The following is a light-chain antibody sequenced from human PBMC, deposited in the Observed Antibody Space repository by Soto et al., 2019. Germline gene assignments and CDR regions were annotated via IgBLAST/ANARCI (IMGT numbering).Light chain of an antibody. V-gene: IGLV2-14*01. CDR2: EVS. J-gene: IGLJ1*01. CDR3: SSYTSSSPWV. CDR1: SSDVGGYNY. Sequence: QSALTQPTSVSGSPGQSITISCTGTSSDVGGYNYVSWYQQHPDKAPKLMIYEVSNRPSGVSNRFSGSKSGNTASLTISGLQAEDEADYYCSSYTSSSPWVFGTGTKVTVL.